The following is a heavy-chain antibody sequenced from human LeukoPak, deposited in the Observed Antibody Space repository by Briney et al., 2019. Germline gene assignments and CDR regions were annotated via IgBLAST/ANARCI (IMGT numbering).Heavy chain of an antibody. D-gene: IGHD1-26*01. Sequence: GGSLRLSCAASGFTPSNYWMHWVRHAPGKGLVWVSRINSDGSSTTYADSVKGRFTISRDNAKNTLYLQMNSLRAEDTAVYYCARVSGSYRYFDYWGQGTLVTVSS. CDR2: INSDGSST. CDR1: GFTPSNYW. CDR3: ARVSGSYRYFDY. V-gene: IGHV3-74*01. J-gene: IGHJ4*02.